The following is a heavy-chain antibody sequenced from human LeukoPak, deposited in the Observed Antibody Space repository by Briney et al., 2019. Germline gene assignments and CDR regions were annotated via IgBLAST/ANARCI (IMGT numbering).Heavy chain of an antibody. V-gene: IGHV1-2*02. CDR2: INPNSGGT. CDR3: ARGLYSYGQYYFDY. Sequence: GASVKVSCKASGYTFTGYYMHLLRQAPGQGLEWVGLINPNSGGTNYAQKLQGRVTMTRDTSISTAYMELSRLRSDDTAVYYCARGLYSYGQYYFDYWGQGTLVTVSS. CDR1: GYTFTGYY. J-gene: IGHJ4*02. D-gene: IGHD5-18*01.